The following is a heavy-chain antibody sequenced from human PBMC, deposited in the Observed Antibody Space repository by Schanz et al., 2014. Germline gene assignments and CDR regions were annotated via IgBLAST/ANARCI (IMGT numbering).Heavy chain of an antibody. D-gene: IGHD1-1*01. CDR1: GFTFNSYA. V-gene: IGHV3-23*04. CDR3: ARAHGNNWYGKGLDY. J-gene: IGHJ4*02. CDR2: ISHSGGST. Sequence: EVQLVESGGGLVKPGGSLRLSCAASGFTFNSYAMTWVRQAPGKGLEWVSSISHSGGSTYYADSVKGRFTISRDNSKNTLYLQMNSLRADDTAVYFCARAHGNNWYGKGLDYWGQGTQVTVSS.